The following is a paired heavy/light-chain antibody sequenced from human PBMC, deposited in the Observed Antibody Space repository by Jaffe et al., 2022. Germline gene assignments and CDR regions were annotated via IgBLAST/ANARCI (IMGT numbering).Heavy chain of an antibody. J-gene: IGHJ4*02. CDR1: GYTFTSYF. CDR3: ARGTPVPGTDF. Sequence: QVQLVQSGSELKKPGASVRVSCATSGYTFTSYFMNWVRQAPGQGLEWMGNINTNAGNPTYAPDFTGRFVFSLDRSVGTAYLEIYGLKAEDTAVYYCARGTPVPGTDFWGQGTLVNVSS. V-gene: IGHV7-4-1*01. CDR2: INTNAGNP. D-gene: IGHD6-19*01.
Light chain of an antibody. CDR2: EVT. CDR1: SSDVGGYNY. Sequence: QSALTQPPSASGSPGQSVAISCTGTSSDVGGYNYVSWYQQHPGKAPKLIIYEVTKRPSGVPDRFSGSKSGNTASLTVSGLQTEDEADYYCSSYGGNYNLVFGGGTKLTVL. J-gene: IGLJ2*01. CDR3: SSYGGNYNLV. V-gene: IGLV2-8*01.